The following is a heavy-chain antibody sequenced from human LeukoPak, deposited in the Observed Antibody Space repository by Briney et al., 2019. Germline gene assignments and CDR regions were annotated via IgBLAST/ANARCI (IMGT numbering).Heavy chain of an antibody. CDR3: ASGQYYDLWSGYYVD. CDR1: GGSFSGHY. Sequence: PSETLSLTCAVYGGSFSGHYWSWIRQPPGKGLEWIGEINHSGSTNYNPSLESRVTISVDTSKNHFSLKLSSVTAADTAVYYYASGQYYDLWSGYYVDWGQGTLVTVSA. J-gene: IGHJ4*02. D-gene: IGHD3-3*01. V-gene: IGHV4-34*01. CDR2: INHSGST.